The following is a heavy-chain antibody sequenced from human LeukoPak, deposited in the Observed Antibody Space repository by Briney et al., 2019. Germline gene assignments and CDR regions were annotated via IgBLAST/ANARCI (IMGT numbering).Heavy chain of an antibody. CDR1: GFTFSSYS. J-gene: IGHJ4*02. CDR3: AKEDCTNGVCPLDY. V-gene: IGHV3-48*04. D-gene: IGHD2-8*01. Sequence: GGSLRLSCAASGFTFSSYSMNWVRQAPGKGLEWVSYISSSSSTIYYADSVKGRFTISRDNAKNSLYLQMNSLRAEDTAVYYCAKEDCTNGVCPLDYWGQGTLVTVSS. CDR2: ISSSSSTI.